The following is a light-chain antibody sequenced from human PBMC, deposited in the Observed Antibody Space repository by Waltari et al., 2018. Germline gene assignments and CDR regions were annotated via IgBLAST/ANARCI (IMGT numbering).Light chain of an antibody. CDR3: CSYAGSYVV. CDR2: EGS. V-gene: IGLV2-23*01. Sequence: QSALTQPASVSGSPVQSIPLPCTGTSSAVGSYNLVSWYQQHPGKAPKLMIYEGSKRPSGVSNRFSGSKSGNTASLTISGLQAEDEADYSCCSYAGSYVVFGGGTKLTVL. J-gene: IGLJ2*01. CDR1: SSAVGSYNL.